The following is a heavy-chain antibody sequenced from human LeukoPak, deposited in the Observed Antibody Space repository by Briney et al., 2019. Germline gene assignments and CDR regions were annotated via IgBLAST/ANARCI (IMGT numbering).Heavy chain of an antibody. CDR2: ITSLGSDL. V-gene: IGHV3-21*01. CDR1: GFVFGSYA. J-gene: IGHJ6*03. Sequence: GGSLRLSCVGSGFVFGSYAMNWVRQAPGKGLDWVSAITSLGSDLYYADSVKGRFTISRDVGKNSLYLQMNSLGAEDSAVYYCARAHDFWSGYGGNYMDVWGKGTTVTVSS. D-gene: IGHD3-3*01. CDR3: ARAHDFWSGYGGNYMDV.